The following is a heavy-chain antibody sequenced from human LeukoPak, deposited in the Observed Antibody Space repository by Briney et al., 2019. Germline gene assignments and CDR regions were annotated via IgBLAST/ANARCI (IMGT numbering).Heavy chain of an antibody. J-gene: IGHJ4*02. V-gene: IGHV3-48*02. Sequence: GGSLRLSCAASGFTFSNYWMHWVRQAPGKGLAWISYISSSGDTIYYAESVQGRFTISRDNAKSSLYLQMNSLRDEDTGVYYCARDIYGGNPRTDYWGPGTLVTVSS. D-gene: IGHD4-23*01. CDR1: GFTFSNYW. CDR2: ISSSGDTI. CDR3: ARDIYGGNPRTDY.